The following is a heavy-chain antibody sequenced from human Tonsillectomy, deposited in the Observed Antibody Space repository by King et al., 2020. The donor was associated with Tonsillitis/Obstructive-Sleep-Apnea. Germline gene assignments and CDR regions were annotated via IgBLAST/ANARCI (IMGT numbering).Heavy chain of an antibody. Sequence: VQLVESGGGLVQPGGSLRLSCAASGFSISNYWMYWVRQAPGKGLVWVSRIKSDGSSTTYADSVKGRFTISRDNAKNTLYLQMISLRAEDTAVYYCARGGPKGSTDYWGQGTLFTVSS. J-gene: IGHJ4*02. CDR2: IKSDGSST. D-gene: IGHD2-15*01. CDR3: ARGGPKGSTDY. V-gene: IGHV3-74*01. CDR1: GFSISNYW.